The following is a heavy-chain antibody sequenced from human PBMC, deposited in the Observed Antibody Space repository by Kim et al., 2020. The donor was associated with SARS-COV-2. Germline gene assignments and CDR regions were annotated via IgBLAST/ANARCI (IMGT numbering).Heavy chain of an antibody. D-gene: IGHD6-13*01. J-gene: IGHJ4*02. CDR3: AKAPYSSSWPYFDY. V-gene: IGHV3-30*18. CDR1: GFTFSSYG. Sequence: GGSLRPSCAASGFTFSSYGMHWVRQAPGKGLEWVAVISYDGSNKYYADSVKGRFTISRDNSKNTLYLQMNSLRAEDTAVYYCAKAPYSSSWPYFDYWGQGTLVTVSS. CDR2: ISYDGSNK.